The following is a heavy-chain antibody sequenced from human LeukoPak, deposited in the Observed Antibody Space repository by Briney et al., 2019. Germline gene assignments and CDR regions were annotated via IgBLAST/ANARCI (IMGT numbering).Heavy chain of an antibody. J-gene: IGHJ4*02. CDR3: AKDSRAPATAIN. Sequence: PGGSLRLSCAASGFTFSSYGLSWVGQAPGKGLEWVSGISGGGGSTYYADSVKGRFTISRDNSKNTLYLQMNSLRAEDTAVYYCAKDSRAPATAINWGQGTLVTVSS. CDR2: ISGGGGST. D-gene: IGHD2-2*01. V-gene: IGHV3-23*01. CDR1: GFTFSSYG.